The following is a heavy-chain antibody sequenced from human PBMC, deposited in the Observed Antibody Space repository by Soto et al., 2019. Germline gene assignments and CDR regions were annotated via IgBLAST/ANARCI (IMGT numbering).Heavy chain of an antibody. D-gene: IGHD6-6*01. CDR2: INHSGST. CDR3: ARLLGQLVTVWGQGMDV. CDR1: GGSFSGYY. J-gene: IGHJ6*02. V-gene: IGHV4-34*01. Sequence: PSETLSLTCAVYGGSFSGYYWSWIRQPPGKGLEWIGEINHSGSTNYNPSLKSRVTISVDTSKNQFSLKLSSVTAADTAVYYCARLLGQLVTVWGQGMDVWGQGTTLTVS.